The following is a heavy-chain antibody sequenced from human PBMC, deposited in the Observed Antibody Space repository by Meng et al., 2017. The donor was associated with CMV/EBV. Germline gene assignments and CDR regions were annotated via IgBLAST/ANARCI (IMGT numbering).Heavy chain of an antibody. V-gene: IGHV3-21*01. J-gene: IGHJ1*01. D-gene: IGHD5-24*01. CDR1: GFTFSSYS. CDR3: ARDPSITPGQH. CDR2: ISSSSSYI. Sequence: GGSLRLSCAASGFTFSSYSMNWVRQAPGKGLEWVSSISSSSSYIYYADSVKGRFTISRDNAKNSLYLQMNSLGAEDTAVYYCARDPSITPGQHWGQGTLVTVSS.